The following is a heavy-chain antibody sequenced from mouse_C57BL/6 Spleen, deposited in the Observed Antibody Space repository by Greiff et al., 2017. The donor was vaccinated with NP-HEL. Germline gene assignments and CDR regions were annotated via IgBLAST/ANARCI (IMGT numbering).Heavy chain of an antibody. CDR2: IDPEDGET. CDR1: GFNIKDYY. V-gene: IGHV14-2*01. J-gene: IGHJ3*01. Sequence: EVMLVESGAELVKPGASVKLSCTASGFNIKDYYMHWVKQRTEQGLEWIGRIDPEDGETKYAPKFQGKATITADTSSNTAYLQLSSLTSEDTAVYYCAPLYYYGSSPAWFAYWGQGTLVTVSA. D-gene: IGHD1-1*01. CDR3: APLYYYGSSPAWFAY.